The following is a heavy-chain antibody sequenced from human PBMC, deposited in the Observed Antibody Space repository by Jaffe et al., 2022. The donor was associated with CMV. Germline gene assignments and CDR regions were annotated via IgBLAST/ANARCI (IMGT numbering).Heavy chain of an antibody. D-gene: IGHD2-21*02. CDR3: ARDPSDVVVTPAFDY. CDR1: GFTFSSYG. Sequence: QVQLVESGGGVVQPGRSLRLSCAASGFTFSSYGMHWVRQAPGKGLEWVAVIWYDGSNKYYADSVKGRFTISRDNSKNTLYLQMNSLRAEDTAVYYCARDPSDVVVTPAFDYWGQGTLVTVSS. J-gene: IGHJ4*02. CDR2: IWYDGSNK. V-gene: IGHV3-33*01.